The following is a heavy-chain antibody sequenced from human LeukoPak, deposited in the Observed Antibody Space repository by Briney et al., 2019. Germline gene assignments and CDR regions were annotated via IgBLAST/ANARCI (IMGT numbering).Heavy chain of an antibody. CDR3: ASLSRRLLWFGEYHY. V-gene: IGHV1-2*02. CDR2: INPNSGAT. D-gene: IGHD3-10*01. J-gene: IGHJ4*02. CDR1: GYTFTGYF. Sequence: ASVKVSCKASGYTFTGYFIHWVRQAPGQGLEWMGWINPNSGATNYAQKFQGRVTMTRDTSISTAYMELSRLRSDDTAVYYCASLSRRLLWFGEYHYWGQGTLVTVSS.